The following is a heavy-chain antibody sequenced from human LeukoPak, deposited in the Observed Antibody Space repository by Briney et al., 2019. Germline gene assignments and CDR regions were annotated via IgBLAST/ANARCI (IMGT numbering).Heavy chain of an antibody. Sequence: AVKVSCKASGGTFSSYVISWVRQAPGQGLEWMGGIIPGFGTANYAQKFQGTVTITADVSATTVYMVLNSLRSEDTAVYYCAREPEPAITMVRGEVFDIWGQGTMVIVSS. J-gene: IGHJ3*02. CDR2: IIPGFGTA. V-gene: IGHV1-69*01. D-gene: IGHD3-10*01. CDR3: AREPEPAITMVRGEVFDI. CDR1: GGTFSSYV.